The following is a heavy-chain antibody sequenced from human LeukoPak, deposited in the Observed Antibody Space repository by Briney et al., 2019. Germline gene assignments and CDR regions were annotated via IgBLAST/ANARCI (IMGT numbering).Heavy chain of an antibody. Sequence: KSGGSLRLSCAGSGFTFNNYAMSWVRQPPGKGLEWIGSLDYSGSTYYNPSLKSRVTISVDTSKNQFSLKLSSVTAADTAIYYCARHSGRGAAAGYYYYMDVWGKGTTVTVSS. CDR3: ARHSGRGAAAGYYYYMDV. CDR1: GFTFNNYA. J-gene: IGHJ6*03. D-gene: IGHD6-13*01. CDR2: LDYSGST. V-gene: IGHV4-59*05.